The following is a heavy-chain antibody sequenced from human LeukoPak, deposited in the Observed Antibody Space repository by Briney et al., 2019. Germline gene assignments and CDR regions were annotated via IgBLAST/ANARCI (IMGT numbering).Heavy chain of an antibody. D-gene: IGHD5-18*01. CDR1: GFNFSNYG. CDR3: AKELTQLWLGLLGS. J-gene: IGHJ5*02. CDR2: ISFDGSYT. Sequence: PGRSLRLPCAAPGFNFSNYGMFWVRQAPGKGLEWMSVISFDGSYTSYADSVKGRFTISRDNSKNMMYLQMNTVRAEDTAVYYCAKELTQLWLGLLGSWGQGTLVTVSS. V-gene: IGHV3-30*18.